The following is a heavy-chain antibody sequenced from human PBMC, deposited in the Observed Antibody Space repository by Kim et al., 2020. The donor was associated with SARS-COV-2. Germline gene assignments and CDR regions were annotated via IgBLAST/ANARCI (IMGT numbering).Heavy chain of an antibody. CDR1: GGSISSGGYY. CDR3: ARAVAYDFWSGYRRPPDAFDI. Sequence: SETLSLTCTVSGGSISSGGYYWSWIRQHPGKGLEWIGYIYYSGSTYYNPSLKSRVTISVDTSKNQFSLKLSSVTAADTAVYYCARAVAYDFWSGYRRPPDAFDIWGQGTMVTVSS. J-gene: IGHJ3*02. D-gene: IGHD3-3*01. CDR2: IYYSGST. V-gene: IGHV4-31*03.